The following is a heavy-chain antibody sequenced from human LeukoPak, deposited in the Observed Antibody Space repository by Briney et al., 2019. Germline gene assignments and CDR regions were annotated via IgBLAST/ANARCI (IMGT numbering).Heavy chain of an antibody. CDR3: AGQINSYYDSSGYRFDP. V-gene: IGHV3-23*01. D-gene: IGHD3-22*01. CDR1: GFTFSSYG. J-gene: IGHJ5*02. CDR2: ISGSGGST. Sequence: LSGGSLRLSCAASGFTFSSYGMSWVRQAPGKGLEWVSAISGSGGSTYYADSVKGRFTISRDNSKNTLYLQMNSLRAEDTAVYYCAGQINSYYDSSGYRFDPWGQGTLVTVSS.